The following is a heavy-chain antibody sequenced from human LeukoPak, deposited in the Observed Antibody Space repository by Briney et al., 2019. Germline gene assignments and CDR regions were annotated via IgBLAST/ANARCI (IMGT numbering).Heavy chain of an antibody. Sequence: PGGSLRLSCAASGFIFSDHYIDWVRQAPGKGLEWVARIRAKVESFITDYAASVTGRFSFSRDESKKSVYLQMNSLKTEDTAVYYCASPQRVGDNWNYYWGQGTLVTVSS. J-gene: IGHJ4*02. CDR2: IRAKVESFIT. V-gene: IGHV3-72*01. CDR1: GFIFSDHY. CDR3: ASPQRVGDNWNYY. D-gene: IGHD1-1*01.